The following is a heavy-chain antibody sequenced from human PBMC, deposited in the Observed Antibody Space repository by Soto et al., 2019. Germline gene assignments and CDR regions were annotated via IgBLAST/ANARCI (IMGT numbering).Heavy chain of an antibody. CDR1: GVSVSSRSYY. Sequence: SETLSLTCTVSGVSVSSRSYYWGWIRQAPGRGLEWIGSIYYSGSTYYNPSLKSRVTISVDTSKNQFSLKLSSVTAADTAVYYCVRHLYYYDTSGYFDAFDIWGQGTMVTVSS. J-gene: IGHJ3*02. V-gene: IGHV4-39*01. D-gene: IGHD3-22*01. CDR2: IYYSGST. CDR3: VRHLYYYDTSGYFDAFDI.